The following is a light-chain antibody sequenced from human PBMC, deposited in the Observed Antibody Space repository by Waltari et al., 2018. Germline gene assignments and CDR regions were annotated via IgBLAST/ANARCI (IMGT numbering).Light chain of an antibody. CDR3: CSYAGSSPL. V-gene: IGLV2-23*01. CDR1: TSDAVTYSL. CDR2: EGT. J-gene: IGLJ3*02. Sequence: QSALTQPASVSGSPGQSITISCAGATSDAVTYSLVSWYQQHPGNPPKLMIHEGTQRPSGISNRFSGSNSDNTASLTISGLQFEDEAYYYCCSYAGSSPLFGGGTRVTVL.